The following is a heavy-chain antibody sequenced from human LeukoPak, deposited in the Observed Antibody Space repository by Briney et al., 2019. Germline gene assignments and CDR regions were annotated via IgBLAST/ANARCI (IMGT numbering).Heavy chain of an antibody. CDR3: ARTAVAGYRYSDL. CDR1: GFTFSSYE. V-gene: IGHV3-48*03. D-gene: IGHD6-19*01. Sequence: GSLRLSCAASGFTFSSYEMNWVRQAPGKGLEWVSYISFSGSTIEYADSVKGRLTISRDNAKKSLYLQMNSLRAEDTAVYYCARTAVAGYRYSDLWGRGTLVTVSS. J-gene: IGHJ2*01. CDR2: ISFSGSTI.